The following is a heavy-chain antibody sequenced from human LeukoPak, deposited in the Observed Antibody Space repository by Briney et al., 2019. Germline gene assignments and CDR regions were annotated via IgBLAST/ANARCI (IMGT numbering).Heavy chain of an antibody. J-gene: IGHJ3*02. D-gene: IGHD2-2*01. V-gene: IGHV4-59*01. Sequence: SETLSLTCTVSGGSISSYYWSWIRQPPGKGLEWLGYIYYSGSTNYNPSLKSRVTISVDTSKNLFSLKLSSVTAADTAVYYCARDGGFDCSSTSCYWFAAFDIWGQGTMVTVSS. CDR3: ARDGGFDCSSTSCYWFAAFDI. CDR1: GGSISSYY. CDR2: IYYSGST.